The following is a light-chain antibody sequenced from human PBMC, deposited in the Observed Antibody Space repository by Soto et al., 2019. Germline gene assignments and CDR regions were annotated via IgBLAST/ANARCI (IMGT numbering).Light chain of an antibody. V-gene: IGKV3-20*01. J-gene: IGKJ3*01. CDR2: AS. Sequence: EIVLTQSPGTLSLSPGERATLSCRASQSVSDMYLAWYQQKPGQAPRLLIYASNRATGIPDRFSGSGSGTDFTLTISRLEXXXXXXXXXXXXXXXAXFGPGTKVEIK. CDR3: XXXXXXAX. CDR1: QSVSDMY.